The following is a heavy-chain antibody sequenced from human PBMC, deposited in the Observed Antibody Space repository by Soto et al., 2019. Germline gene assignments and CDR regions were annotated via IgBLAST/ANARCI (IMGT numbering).Heavy chain of an antibody. V-gene: IGHV4-39*07. D-gene: IGHD2-2*01. J-gene: IGHJ4*02. Sequence: PSETLSLTCTVSGGSISSSSYYWSWIRQPPGKGLEWIGEINHSGSTNYNPSLKSRVTISVDTSKNQFSLKLSSVTAADTAVYYCARRYQLLWGGKSFDYWGQGTLVTVSS. CDR2: INHSGST. CDR1: GGSISSSSYY. CDR3: ARRYQLLWGGKSFDY.